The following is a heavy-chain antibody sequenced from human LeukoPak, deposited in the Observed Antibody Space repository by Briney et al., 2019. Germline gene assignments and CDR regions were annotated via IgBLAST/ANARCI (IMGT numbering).Heavy chain of an antibody. CDR1: GGSINSSSYY. CDR3: ARDGYSGNDGL. CDR2: IYYSGST. V-gene: IGHV4-39*07. D-gene: IGHD5-12*01. J-gene: IGHJ4*02. Sequence: SETLSLTCTVSGGSINSSSYYWGWIRQPPGKGLEWIGSIYYSGSTYYNPSLKSRVTISVDSSKNQFSLQLSSVTAADTAVYYCARDGYSGNDGLWGQGTLVTVSS.